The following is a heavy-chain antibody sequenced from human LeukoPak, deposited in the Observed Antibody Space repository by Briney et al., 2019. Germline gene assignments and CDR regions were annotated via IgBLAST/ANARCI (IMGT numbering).Heavy chain of an antibody. Sequence: GGSLRLSCEVSGFSFSSYSMNWVRQAPGKGLEWVSYISSGSNTIHYGDSVKGRFAISRDNAKNSLSLQMNSLRAEDTAVYYCARAITNYGYIFDYWGQGTLVTVSS. D-gene: IGHD5-18*01. CDR3: ARAITNYGYIFDY. CDR2: ISSGSNTI. J-gene: IGHJ4*02. V-gene: IGHV3-48*04. CDR1: GFSFSSYS.